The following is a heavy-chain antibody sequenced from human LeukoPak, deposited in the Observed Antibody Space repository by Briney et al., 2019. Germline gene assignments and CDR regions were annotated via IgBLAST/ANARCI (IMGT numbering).Heavy chain of an antibody. Sequence: GESLKISCKGSGYSFTTHWIGWVRQMPGKGLEWMGIIYPGDSDTTYSPSFQGQVTFSADKSISTAYLQWSSLKATDTAIYHCTRPDGGYAYWGQGTLVTVSS. V-gene: IGHV5-51*01. J-gene: IGHJ4*02. CDR2: IYPGDSDT. CDR3: TRPDGGYAY. D-gene: IGHD5-12*01. CDR1: GYSFTTHW.